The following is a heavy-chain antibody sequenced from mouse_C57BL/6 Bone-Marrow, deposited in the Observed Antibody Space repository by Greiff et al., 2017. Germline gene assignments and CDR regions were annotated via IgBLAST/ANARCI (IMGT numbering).Heavy chain of an antibody. D-gene: IGHD2-5*01. J-gene: IGHJ2*01. CDR1: GFTFSSYG. V-gene: IGHV5-6*01. Sequence: EVKLMESGGDLVKPGGSLKLSCAASGFTFSSYGMSWVRQTPDKRLEWVATISSGGSYTYYPDSVKGRFTISRDNAKSTLYLQMSSLKSEDTAMYYCASAYSNYVDYWGQGTTLTVSS. CDR3: ASAYSNYVDY. CDR2: ISSGGSYT.